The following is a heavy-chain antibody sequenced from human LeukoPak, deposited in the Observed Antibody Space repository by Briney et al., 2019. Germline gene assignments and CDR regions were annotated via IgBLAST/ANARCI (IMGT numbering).Heavy chain of an antibody. CDR1: GFTFSSYS. J-gene: IGHJ4*02. D-gene: IGHD5-24*01. V-gene: IGHV3-30-3*01. CDR3: ARDGYNFAFDY. CDR2: ISYDGSNK. Sequence: GGSLRLSRAASGFTFSSYSMQWVRQAPGKGLEWVAVISYDGSNKYYADSVKGRFTVSRDNSKNTLYLQINSLRAEDTAMFHCARDGYNFAFDYWGQGTPVTVSS.